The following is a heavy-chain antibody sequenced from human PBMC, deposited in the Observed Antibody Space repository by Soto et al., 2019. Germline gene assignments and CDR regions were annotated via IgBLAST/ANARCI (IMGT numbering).Heavy chain of an antibody. CDR3: ARGATMVRGVIIGSVYYYMDV. CDR1: GYTFTSYG. D-gene: IGHD3-10*01. J-gene: IGHJ6*03. V-gene: IGHV1-18*01. Sequence: ASVKVSCKASGYTFTSYGISWVRQAPGQGLEWMGWISAYNGNTNYAQKLQGRVTMTTDTSTSTAYMELRSLRSDDTAVYYCARGATMVRGVIIGSVYYYMDVWGKGTTVTVSS. CDR2: ISAYNGNT.